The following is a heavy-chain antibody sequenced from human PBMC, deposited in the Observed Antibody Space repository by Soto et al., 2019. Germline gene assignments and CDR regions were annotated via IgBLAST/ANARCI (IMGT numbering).Heavy chain of an antibody. V-gene: IGHV1-69*01. CDR2: IVPLSDRT. J-gene: IGHJ4*02. D-gene: IGHD2-15*01. Sequence: QVQLVQSGAEVKKPGSSLKVSCKVFGETLNSNPIGWVRQAPGQGLEWVGGIVPLSDRTNYAQELQGRVTVTADGCTSTVYMELSNLKSDDPAVYYCARKSGRDCHSGGGCFSLDVWGQGSLITVSS. CDR3: ARKSGRDCHSGGGCFSLDV. CDR1: GETLNSNP.